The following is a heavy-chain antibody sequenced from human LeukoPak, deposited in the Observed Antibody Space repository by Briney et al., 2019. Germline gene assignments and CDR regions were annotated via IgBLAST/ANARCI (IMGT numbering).Heavy chain of an antibody. CDR2: IIPIFGTA. J-gene: IGHJ4*02. Sequence: GASVKVSCKASGGTFSSYAISWVRQAPGQGLEWMGGIIPIFGTANYAQKFQGRVTITADESTSTAYMELSSLRSEDTAVYYCARGGEGYCSSTGCYATLYYFDYWGQGTLVTVSS. V-gene: IGHV1-69*13. CDR1: GGTFSSYA. CDR3: ARGGEGYCSSTGCYATLYYFDY. D-gene: IGHD2-2*01.